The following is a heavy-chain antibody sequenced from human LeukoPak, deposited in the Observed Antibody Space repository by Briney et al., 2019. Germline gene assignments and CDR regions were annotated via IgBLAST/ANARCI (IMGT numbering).Heavy chain of an antibody. J-gene: IGHJ4*02. CDR1: GDSINNCY. V-gene: IGHV4-4*07. Sequence: PSETLSLTCTVSGDSINNCYWTWIRQPAGKGLEWIGRIYTSGATNYNPSLKSRVTMSVDTSKNQFSLKLNSVTAADTAVYYCARMGGGATRFDYWGQGTLVTVSS. D-gene: IGHD1-26*01. CDR2: IYTSGAT. CDR3: ARMGGGATRFDY.